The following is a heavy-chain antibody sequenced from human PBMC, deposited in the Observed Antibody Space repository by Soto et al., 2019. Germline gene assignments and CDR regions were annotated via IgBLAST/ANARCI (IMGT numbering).Heavy chain of an antibody. CDR1: GFTFSSYE. CDR2: ISSSGSTI. J-gene: IGHJ4*02. V-gene: IGHV3-48*03. Sequence: VGSLSLSCAASGFTFSSYEMNWVRQAPGKGLEWVSYISSSGSTIYYADSVKGRFTISRDNAKNSLYLQMNSLRAEDTAVYYCASSSKADYYGTDYWGQGTLVTVSS. D-gene: IGHD4-17*01. CDR3: ASSSKADYYGTDY.